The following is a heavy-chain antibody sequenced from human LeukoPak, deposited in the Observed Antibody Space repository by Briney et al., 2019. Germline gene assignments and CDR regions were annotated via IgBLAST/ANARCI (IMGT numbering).Heavy chain of an antibody. CDR1: GFTFDDYA. V-gene: IGHV3-69-1*02. CDR3: AREDVTTNGGVIADPRLFDI. D-gene: IGHD2-8*02. Sequence: GRSLRLSCAASGFTFDDYAMHWVRQAAGKGLEWVSSISSSSYIYYADSVKGGFTISRDNAKNSLYLQMNSLRGENTALYYCAREDVTTNGGVIADPRLFDIWGQGTIVTVSS. J-gene: IGHJ3*02. CDR2: ISSSSYI.